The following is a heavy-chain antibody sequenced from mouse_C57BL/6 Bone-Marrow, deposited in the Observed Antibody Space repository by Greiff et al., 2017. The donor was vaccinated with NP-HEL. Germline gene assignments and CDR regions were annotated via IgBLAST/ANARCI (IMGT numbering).Heavy chain of an antibody. V-gene: IGHV5-12*01. CDR3: ARLGNYYGSPYYAMDY. D-gene: IGHD1-1*01. J-gene: IGHJ4*01. Sequence: EVKLMESGGGLVQPGGSLKLSCAASGFTFSDYYMYWVRQTPEKRLEWVAYISNGGGSTYYPDTVKGRFTISRDNAKNTLYLQMSRLKSEDTAMYYCARLGNYYGSPYYAMDYWGQGTSVTVSS. CDR2: ISNGGGST. CDR1: GFTFSDYY.